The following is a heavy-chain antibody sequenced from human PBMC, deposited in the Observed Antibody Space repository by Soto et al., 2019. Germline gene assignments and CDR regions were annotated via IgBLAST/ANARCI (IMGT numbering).Heavy chain of an antibody. D-gene: IGHD5-18*01. Sequence: GPRTNGSSETLSLTCTVSGGSVTSDEDYWSWIRQSPGKGLEWIGYISNSGSTGYNPSLKPRLSMSVDRSKNQFTLRLTSVTAADTAVYFCATESGSTYGYFDYWGQGSQVTGSS. CDR1: GGSVTSDEDY. CDR3: ATESGSTYGYFDY. CDR2: ISNSGST. J-gene: IGHJ4*02. V-gene: IGHV4-30-4*01.